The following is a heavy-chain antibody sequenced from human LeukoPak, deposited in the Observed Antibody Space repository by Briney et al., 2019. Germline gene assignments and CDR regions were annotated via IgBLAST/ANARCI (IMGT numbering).Heavy chain of an antibody. Sequence: GGSLRLSCAAAGFTFSSYGMHWVRQAPGKGLEWVAVIWYDGSNKYYADSVKGRFTISRDNSKNTLYLQMNSLRAEDTAVYYCARDRGYYHDSSGSGYFDYWGQGTLVTVSS. CDR2: IWYDGSNK. J-gene: IGHJ4*02. CDR1: GFTFSSYG. D-gene: IGHD3-22*01. V-gene: IGHV3-33*01. CDR3: ARDRGYYHDSSGSGYFDY.